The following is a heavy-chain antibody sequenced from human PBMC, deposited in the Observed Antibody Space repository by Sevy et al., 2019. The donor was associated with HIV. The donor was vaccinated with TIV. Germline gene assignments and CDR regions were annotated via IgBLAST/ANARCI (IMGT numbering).Heavy chain of an antibody. CDR2: ISGNGGST. CDR1: GFTFSSYA. D-gene: IGHD2-21*02. V-gene: IGHV3-23*01. CDR3: ATHIVVVTAIRRDGYNSVY. J-gene: IGHJ4*02. Sequence: GGSLRLSCAASGFTFSSYAMNWVRQAPGKGLEWVSVISGNGGSTSYADSVKGRFTISRDNSKNVVYLQMNSLRGDDSAVYYCATHIVVVTAIRRDGYNSVYWGQGTLVTVSS.